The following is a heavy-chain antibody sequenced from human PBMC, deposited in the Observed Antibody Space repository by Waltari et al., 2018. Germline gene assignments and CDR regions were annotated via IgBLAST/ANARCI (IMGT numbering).Heavy chain of an antibody. CDR3: TKVYTLGGFSS. Sequence: QVQLQESGPGLVKPSETLSLTFAVSGGSVNSDYWSWIRQRQGKGLEWIGFIYSAGTTKYNPSLMSRLAISLDTSKNQCALKLTSVTAADTAVYYCTKVYTLGGFSSWGQGILVTVSS. J-gene: IGHJ5*02. D-gene: IGHD3-10*01. CDR1: GGSVNSDY. V-gene: IGHV4-59*02. CDR2: IYSAGTT.